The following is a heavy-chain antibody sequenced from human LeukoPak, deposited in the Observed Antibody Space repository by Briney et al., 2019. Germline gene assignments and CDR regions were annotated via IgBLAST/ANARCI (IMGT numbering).Heavy chain of an antibody. CDR2: IMQDGSEQ. D-gene: IGHD2-21*02. CDR3: ATFCGGDCSLPNDY. J-gene: IGHJ4*02. V-gene: IGHV3-7*01. Sequence: GGSLRHSCAASGFTFSSYWMSWVRPAPGKGLEWVANIMQDGSEQYHVAPVKGRFTISRDNAKYSLYLQMNTLSAEDTAVYYCATFCGGDCSLPNDYWGQGTLVTVSS. CDR1: GFTFSSYW.